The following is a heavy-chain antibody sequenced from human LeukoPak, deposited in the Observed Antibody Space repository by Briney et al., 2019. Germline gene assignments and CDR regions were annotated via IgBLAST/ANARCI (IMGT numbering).Heavy chain of an antibody. CDR2: ISSNGGST. D-gene: IGHD3-9*01. CDR1: GFTFSSYA. CDR3: AKDAQGASYYDILTGYYRNWFDP. J-gene: IGHJ5*02. V-gene: IGHV3-64*01. Sequence: GGSLRLSCAASGFTFSSYAMHWVRQAPGKGLEYVSAISSNGGSTYYANSVKGRFTISRDNSKNTLYLQMGSLRAEDMAVYYCAKDAQGASYYDILTGYYRNWFDPWGQGTLVTVSS.